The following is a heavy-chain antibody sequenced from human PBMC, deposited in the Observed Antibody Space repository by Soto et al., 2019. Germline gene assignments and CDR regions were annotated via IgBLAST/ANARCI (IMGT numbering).Heavy chain of an antibody. Sequence: SETLSLTCTVSGGSISSYYWSWIRQPPGKGLEWIGYIYYSGSTNYNPSLKSRVTISVDTSKNQFSLKLSSVTAADTAVYYCARSCSSTSCYGKYYFDYWGQGTLVTVSS. CDR3: ARSCSSTSCYGKYYFDY. V-gene: IGHV4-59*01. CDR1: GGSISSYY. J-gene: IGHJ4*02. D-gene: IGHD2-2*01. CDR2: IYYSGST.